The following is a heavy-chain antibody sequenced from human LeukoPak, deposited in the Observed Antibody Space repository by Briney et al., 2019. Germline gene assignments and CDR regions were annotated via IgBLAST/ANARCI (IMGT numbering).Heavy chain of an antibody. J-gene: IGHJ6*02. CDR2: IYSGGST. CDR1: GFTVSSNY. Sequence: GGSLRLSCAASGFTVSSNYMNWVRQAPGKGLEWVSVIYSGGSTYYADSVEGRFTISRDNSKNTLYLQMNSLRAEDTAVYYCARDPRPSYYYGMDVWGQGTTVTVSS. CDR3: ARDPRPSYYYGMDV. V-gene: IGHV3-66*01. D-gene: IGHD6-6*01.